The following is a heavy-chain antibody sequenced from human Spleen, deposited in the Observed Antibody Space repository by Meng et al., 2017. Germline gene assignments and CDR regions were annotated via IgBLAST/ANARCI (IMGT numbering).Heavy chain of an antibody. J-gene: IGHJ4*02. CDR3: AKDTDYSLED. Sequence: EVPLVESGGGLVQPGGSLRLSCVASGFTFEKHAMHWVRQVPGKGLEWVAGLDSRGHGIGYGDSVKGRFTISRDNAKNSLYLQMNSLTIEDTALYYCAKDTDYSLEDWGQGTLVTVSS. V-gene: IGHV3-9*01. D-gene: IGHD4-11*01. CDR1: GFTFEKHA. CDR2: LDSRGHGI.